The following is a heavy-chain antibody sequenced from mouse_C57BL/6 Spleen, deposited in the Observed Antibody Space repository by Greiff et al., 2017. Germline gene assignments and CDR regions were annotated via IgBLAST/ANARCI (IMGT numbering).Heavy chain of an antibody. J-gene: IGHJ3*01. Sequence: EVKLVESGGGLVKPGGSLKLSCAASGFTFSSYAMSWVRQTPEKRLEWVATISDGGSYTYYPDNVKGRFTISRDNAKNNLYLQMSHLKSEDTAMYYCARDAHSSGWFAYWGQGTLVTVSA. V-gene: IGHV5-4*01. D-gene: IGHD3-2*02. CDR2: ISDGGSYT. CDR1: GFTFSSYA. CDR3: ARDAHSSGWFAY.